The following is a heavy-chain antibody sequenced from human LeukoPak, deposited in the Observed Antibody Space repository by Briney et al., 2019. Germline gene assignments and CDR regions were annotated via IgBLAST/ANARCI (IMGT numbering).Heavy chain of an antibody. Sequence: PSETLSLTCTVSGGSISSYYWSWIRQPAGKGLEWIGRIYTSGSTNYNPSLKSRVTISVDTSKNQFSLKLSSVTAADTAVYYCARPYSSGWLDAFDIWGQGTMVTVSS. CDR1: GGSISSYY. J-gene: IGHJ3*02. CDR3: ARPYSSGWLDAFDI. D-gene: IGHD6-19*01. CDR2: IYTSGST. V-gene: IGHV4-4*07.